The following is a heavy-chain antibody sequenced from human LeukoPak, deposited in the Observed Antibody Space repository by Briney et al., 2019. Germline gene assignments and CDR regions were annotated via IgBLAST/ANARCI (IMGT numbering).Heavy chain of an antibody. V-gene: IGHV4-30-2*01. D-gene: IGHD3-22*01. J-gene: IGHJ3*02. CDR3: AREEGYYYDSSGYYYSSGAFDI. CDR2: IYHSGST. Sequence: SETLSLTCAVSGGSISSGGYAWSWIRQPPGKGLEWIGYIYHSGSTYYNPSLKSRVTISVGRSKNQFSLKLSSVTAADTAVYYCAREEGYYYDSSGYYYSSGAFDIWGQGTMVTVSS. CDR1: GGSISSGGYA.